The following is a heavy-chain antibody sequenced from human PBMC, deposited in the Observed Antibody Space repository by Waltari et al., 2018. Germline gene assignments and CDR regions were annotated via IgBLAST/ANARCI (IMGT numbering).Heavy chain of an antibody. V-gene: IGHV4-39*01. CDR3: ARLNYYGSYFDY. J-gene: IGHJ4*02. CDR2: IYYSGST. Sequence: QLQLQESGPGLVKPSETLSLTCTVSGGSISSSSYYWGWIRQPPGKGLEWIGSIYYSGSTYYNPSLKSRVTISVDTSKNQFSLKLSSGTAADTAVYYCARLNYYGSYFDYWGQGTLVTVSS. D-gene: IGHD3-10*01. CDR1: GGSISSSSYY.